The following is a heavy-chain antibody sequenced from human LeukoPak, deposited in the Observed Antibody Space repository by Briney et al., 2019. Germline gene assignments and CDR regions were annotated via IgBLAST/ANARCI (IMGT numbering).Heavy chain of an antibody. V-gene: IGHV3-66*02. CDR1: GFTFSGNY. J-gene: IGHJ4*02. CDR3: ARRGYSSSWHPFDY. Sequence: GGSLRLSCASSGFTFSGNYMRWVRQAPGKGLEWVSVIYSGGSTYYADSVKGRFTISRDNSKNTLYLQMNSLRAEDTAVYYCARRGYSSSWHPFDYWGQGTLVTVSS. D-gene: IGHD6-13*01. CDR2: IYSGGST.